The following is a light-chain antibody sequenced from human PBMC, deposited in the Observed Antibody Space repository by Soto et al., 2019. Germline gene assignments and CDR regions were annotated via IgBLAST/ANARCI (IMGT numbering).Light chain of an antibody. CDR2: DAS. Sequence: DIQMTQSPSSLSASVGDRVTITCQASQDISNYLNWYQQKPGKAPKLLIYDASNLETGVPSRFSGSGSGTDFTFTISSLQPEDIATYYCQQYDNLLPFGQGTKVEIK. CDR3: QQYDNLLP. J-gene: IGKJ1*01. CDR1: QDISNY. V-gene: IGKV1-33*01.